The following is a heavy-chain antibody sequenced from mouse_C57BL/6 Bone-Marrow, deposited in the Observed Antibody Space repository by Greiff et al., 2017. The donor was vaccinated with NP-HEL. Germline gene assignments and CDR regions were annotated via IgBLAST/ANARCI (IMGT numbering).Heavy chain of an antibody. CDR2: IDPSDSYT. V-gene: IGHV1-59*01. J-gene: IGHJ2*01. D-gene: IGHD2-3*01. CDR1: GYTFTSYW. Sequence: QAQLQQPGAELVRPGTSVKLSCKASGYTFTSYWMHWVKQRPGQGLEWIGVIDPSDSYTNYNQKFKGKATLTVDTSSSTAYMQLSSLTSEDSAVYYCARRGLLGFDYWGQGTTLTVSS. CDR3: ARRGLLGFDY.